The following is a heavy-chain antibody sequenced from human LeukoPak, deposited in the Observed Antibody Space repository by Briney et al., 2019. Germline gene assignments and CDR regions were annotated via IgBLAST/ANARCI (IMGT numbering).Heavy chain of an antibody. D-gene: IGHD2-15*01. CDR2: IYHSGST. CDR1: GYSISSGYY. V-gene: IGHV4-38-2*02. J-gene: IGHJ4*02. Sequence: SETLSLTCTVSGYSISSGYYWGCIRQPPGKGLEWIGSIYHSGSTYYNPSLKSRVTISVDTSKNQFSLKLSSVTAADTAVYYCARTFGDIVVVVAATYYFDYWGQGTLVTVSS. CDR3: ARTFGDIVVVVAATYYFDY.